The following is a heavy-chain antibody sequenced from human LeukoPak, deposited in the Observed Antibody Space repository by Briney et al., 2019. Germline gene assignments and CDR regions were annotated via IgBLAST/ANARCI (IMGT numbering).Heavy chain of an antibody. D-gene: IGHD2/OR15-2a*01. CDR2: INQSGCT. CDR3: GSPNSITAIAFDS. Sequence: PSDTLSLTCTVYGGSFRGYYWSWIRQPPGKGREWIGEINQSGCTTYNPSLKSRVPISVGTSQKQVSLKLGHVTGADPAVVFCGSPNSITAIAFDSWGQETLVTVSS. J-gene: IGHJ4*02. V-gene: IGHV4-34*01. CDR1: GGSFRGYY.